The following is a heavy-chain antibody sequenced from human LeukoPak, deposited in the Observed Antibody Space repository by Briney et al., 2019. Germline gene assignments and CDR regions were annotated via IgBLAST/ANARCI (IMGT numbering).Heavy chain of an antibody. D-gene: IGHD4-17*01. CDR1: GDSISSNY. J-gene: IGHJ1*01. Sequence: SETLSLTCTVSGDSISSNYWSWIRQPPGKGLEWIGYISNSGSTKYNPSLRSRVTISVDTPKNLFSLKLTSMTAADTAFYYCARCRDEFADYGFTSWGQGTLVTVSS. CDR3: ARCRDEFADYGFTS. V-gene: IGHV4-59*01. CDR2: ISNSGST.